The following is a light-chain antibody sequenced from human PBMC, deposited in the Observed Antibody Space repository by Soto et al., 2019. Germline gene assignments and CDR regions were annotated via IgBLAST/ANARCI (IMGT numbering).Light chain of an antibody. V-gene: IGLV1-40*01. CDR1: SSNIGAGYD. CDR3: QSYDSTLSTYVV. CDR2: GDS. Sequence: QSVLTQPPSVSGAPGQTVTISCTGSSSNIGAGYDVYWYQQLPGTAPKFLIYGDSNRPSGVPDRFSGSKSGTSASLAITGLQAEDEADYYCQSYDSTLSTYVVFGGGTKVTVL. J-gene: IGLJ2*01.